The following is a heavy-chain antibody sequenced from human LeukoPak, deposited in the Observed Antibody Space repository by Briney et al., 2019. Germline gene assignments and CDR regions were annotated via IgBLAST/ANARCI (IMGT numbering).Heavy chain of an antibody. CDR3: ARGGNNWFDP. Sequence: ETLSLTCTVSGGSISSYYWSWIRQPAGKGLEWTGRINTSGSTNYNPSLKSRVTLSIDTSKNQFSLKLSSVTAADTAVYYCARGGNNWFDPWGQGTLVTVSS. CDR2: INTSGST. J-gene: IGHJ5*02. CDR1: GGSISSYY. V-gene: IGHV4-4*07.